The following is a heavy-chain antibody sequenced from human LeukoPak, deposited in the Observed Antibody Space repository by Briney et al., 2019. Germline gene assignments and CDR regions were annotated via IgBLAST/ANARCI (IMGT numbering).Heavy chain of an antibody. Sequence: SETLSLTCAVYGGSFSGYYWSWLRQPPGKGLEWIGEINHSGSTNYNPSLKSRVTISVDTSKNQFSLKLSSVTAADTAVYYCARAGAGRGYSYGSFDYWGQGTLVTVSS. J-gene: IGHJ4*02. CDR1: GGSFSGYY. V-gene: IGHV4-34*01. D-gene: IGHD5-18*01. CDR2: INHSGST. CDR3: ARAGAGRGYSYGSFDY.